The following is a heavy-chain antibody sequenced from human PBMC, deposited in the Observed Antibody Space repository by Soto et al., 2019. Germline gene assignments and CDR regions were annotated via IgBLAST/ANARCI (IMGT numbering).Heavy chain of an antibody. V-gene: IGHV2-5*01. CDR3: AHTKDSSGFLTY. CDR2: IHWNDDK. D-gene: IGHD3-22*01. J-gene: IGHJ4*02. CDR1: GFSLSVYGVR. Sequence: XGHTVANPTHSLTLTGWFSGFSLSVYGVRVIWFGQPPGETLEWLALIHWNDDKRYSPYLKSRLTITKDTSKNQVVLTLTTLDPLDTGTYFCAHTKDSSGFLTYWGQGILVTVSS.